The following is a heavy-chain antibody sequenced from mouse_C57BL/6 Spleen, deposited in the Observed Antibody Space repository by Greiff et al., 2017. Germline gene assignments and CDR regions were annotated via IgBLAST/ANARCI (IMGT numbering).Heavy chain of an antibody. CDR1: GFTFSSYG. CDR2: ISSGGSYT. D-gene: IGHD1-1*01. Sequence: VQLKESGADLVKPGASLKLSCAASGFTFSSYGMSWVRQTPDRRLGWVATISSGGSYTYYPDSLKGRFTISRDNAKNTQYLQMSSLKAEDTAMYCGARDYYDSSYYFDYWGQGATVTVSS. CDR3: ARDYYDSSYYFDY. V-gene: IGHV5-6*01. J-gene: IGHJ2*01.